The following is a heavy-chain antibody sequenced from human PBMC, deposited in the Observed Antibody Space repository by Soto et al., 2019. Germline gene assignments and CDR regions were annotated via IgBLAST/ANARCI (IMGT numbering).Heavy chain of an antibody. Sequence: EVQLLESGGGLVQPGGSLRLSCAASVFTFSSHAMSWVLQAPGKGLEWVSTISSGGDNTYSADAVKGRFTISRDNSKNTLYLQMNSMRAEDTAVYYCAKDFDSYSSGRYGMDVWGKGPTVTVSS. CDR2: ISSGGDNT. V-gene: IGHV3-23*01. CDR3: AKDFDSYSSGRYGMDV. D-gene: IGHD6-19*01. CDR1: VFTFSSHA. J-gene: IGHJ6*04.